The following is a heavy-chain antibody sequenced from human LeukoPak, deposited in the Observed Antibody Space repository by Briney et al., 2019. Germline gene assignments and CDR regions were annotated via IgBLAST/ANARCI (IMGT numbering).Heavy chain of an antibody. D-gene: IGHD3-22*01. J-gene: IGHJ4*02. V-gene: IGHV1-24*01. CDR3: ARVPDSSGYSAPDY. CDR2: FDPEDGET. Sequence: ASVKVSCKVSGYTLTELSMHWVRQAPGKGLEWMGGFDPEDGETIYAQKFQGRVTMTTDTSTSTAYMELRSLRSDDTAVYYCARVPDSSGYSAPDYWGQGALVTVSS. CDR1: GYTLTELS.